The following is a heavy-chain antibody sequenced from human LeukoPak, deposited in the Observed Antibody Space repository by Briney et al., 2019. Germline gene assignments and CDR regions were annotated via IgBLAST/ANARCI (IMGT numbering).Heavy chain of an antibody. CDR3: ARVIVGAIIGPWFDP. Sequence: PGGSLRLSCAASGFTVSSNYMSWVRQAPGKGLEWVSVIYSGGSTYYADSVKGRFTISRDNSKNTLYLQMNSLRAEDTAVYYCARVIVGAIIGPWFDPWGQGTLVTVSS. CDR1: GFTVSSNY. V-gene: IGHV3-53*01. J-gene: IGHJ5*02. CDR2: IYSGGST. D-gene: IGHD1-26*01.